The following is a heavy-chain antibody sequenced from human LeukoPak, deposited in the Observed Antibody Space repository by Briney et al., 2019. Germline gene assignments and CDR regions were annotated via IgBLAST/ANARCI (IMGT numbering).Heavy chain of an antibody. J-gene: IGHJ5*02. CDR1: GFTFSSYW. CDR3: ARLITIFGVALTGWFDP. Sequence: GGSLRLSCAASGFTFSSYWMSWVRQAPGKGLEWVANIKQDGSEKYYVDSVKGRFTISRDNAKNSLYLQMNSLRAEDTAVYYCARLITIFGVALTGWFDPWGQGTLVTVSS. CDR2: IKQDGSEK. V-gene: IGHV3-7*01. D-gene: IGHD3-3*01.